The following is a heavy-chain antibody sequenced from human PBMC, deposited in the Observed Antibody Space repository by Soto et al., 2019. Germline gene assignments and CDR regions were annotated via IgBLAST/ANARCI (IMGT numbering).Heavy chain of an antibody. J-gene: IGHJ1*01. V-gene: IGHV4-4*02. D-gene: IGHD3-22*01. Sequence: AETLSLTCAVSGGSISSSNWWSWVRQPPGKGLEWIGYIYYSESTNYNPSLTRRVTISVDTSKNQFSLKLRSVTAAHTAVYYCAREEGLSGFLKYFQHWGQGTLVTVSS. CDR1: GGSISSSNW. CDR2: IYYSEST. CDR3: AREEGLSGFLKYFQH.